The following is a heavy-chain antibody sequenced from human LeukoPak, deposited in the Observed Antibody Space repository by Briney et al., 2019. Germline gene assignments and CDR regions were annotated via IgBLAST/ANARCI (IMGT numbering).Heavy chain of an antibody. D-gene: IGHD2-15*01. Sequence: GSLRLSCAASGFTFSSYDMSWVRQAPGKGLEWVSAISGSGGNTYYADSVKGRFTISRDNSKNTLYLQMNSLRAEDTAVYYCARGDVVVVAATGYWGQGTLATVSS. CDR1: GFTFSSYD. V-gene: IGHV3-23*01. CDR3: ARGDVVVVAATGY. CDR2: ISGSGGNT. J-gene: IGHJ4*02.